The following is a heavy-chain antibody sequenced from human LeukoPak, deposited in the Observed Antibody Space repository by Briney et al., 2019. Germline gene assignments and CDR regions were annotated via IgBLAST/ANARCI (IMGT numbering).Heavy chain of an antibody. CDR3: ARVASTVTATGWFDP. V-gene: IGHV3-48*01. J-gene: IGHJ5*02. Sequence: GGSLRLSCAASGFTFSRYSMNWVRQAPGKGLEWVSYISRSGSTIYYADSVKGRFTISRDNAKNSLYLQMNSLRAEDTAVYYCARVASTVTATGWFDPWGQGTLVTVSS. D-gene: IGHD4-17*01. CDR1: GFTFSRYS. CDR2: ISRSGSTI.